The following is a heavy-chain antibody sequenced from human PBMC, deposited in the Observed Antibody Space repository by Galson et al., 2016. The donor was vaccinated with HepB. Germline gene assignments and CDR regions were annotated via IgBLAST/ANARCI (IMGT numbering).Heavy chain of an antibody. CDR2: IHQDGGQR. J-gene: IGHJ4*02. CDR1: GFTFSSFW. V-gene: IGHV3-7*01. Sequence: SLRLSCAASGFTFSSFWMSWVRQAPGKGLEWVANIHQDGGQRYYGDSVKGRFTVSRDNAKNSLYLHMNSLRVDDTALYYCAREDSTIAAASFDYWGQGTLVTVSS. CDR3: AREDSTIAAASFDY. D-gene: IGHD6-13*01.